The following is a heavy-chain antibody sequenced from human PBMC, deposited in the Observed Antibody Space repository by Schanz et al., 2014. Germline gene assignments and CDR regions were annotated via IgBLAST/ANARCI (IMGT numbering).Heavy chain of an antibody. CDR1: GDTFRSYT. CDR2: ISANSGGT. J-gene: IGHJ6*02. CDR3: ARERGRGYCSRTSCSKDYGMDV. D-gene: IGHD2-2*01. Sequence: QVQLVQSGAEVKKPGSSVKVSCKASGDTFRSYTINWVRHAPGQGLEWMGWISANSGGTNYPQRFQGRVTTTRDTSSRTVYMQLSRLTSDDTAVYFCARERGRGYCSRTSCSKDYGMDVWGQGTTVTVSS. V-gene: IGHV1-2*02.